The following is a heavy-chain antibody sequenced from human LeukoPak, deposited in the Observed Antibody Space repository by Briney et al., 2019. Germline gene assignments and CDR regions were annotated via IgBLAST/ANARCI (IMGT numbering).Heavy chain of an antibody. CDR2: INPNSGGT. J-gene: IGHJ4*02. V-gene: IGHV1-2*02. Sequence: ASVKVSCKASGYTFTGYYIHWVRQAPGQGLEWMGWINPNSGGTNYAQKFQGRVTMTRDTSISTAYMELSRLRSDDTAVYYCARVLKIYYGSGSYPLDYWGQGTLVTVSS. CDR3: ARVLKIYYGSGSYPLDY. D-gene: IGHD3-10*01. CDR1: GYTFTGYY.